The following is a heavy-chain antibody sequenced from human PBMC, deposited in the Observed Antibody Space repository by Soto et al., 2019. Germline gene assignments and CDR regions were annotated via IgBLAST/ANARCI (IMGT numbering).Heavy chain of an antibody. Sequence: GGSLRLSCAASGFTFSSYSMNWVRQAPGKGLEWVSYISSSSSTIYYADSVKGRFTISRDNAKNSLYLQMNSLRDEDTAVYYCARDSYYGSGSYYSKGMDVWGQGTTVTVSS. D-gene: IGHD3-10*01. CDR3: ARDSYYGSGSYYSKGMDV. CDR1: GFTFSSYS. J-gene: IGHJ6*02. V-gene: IGHV3-48*02. CDR2: ISSSSSTI.